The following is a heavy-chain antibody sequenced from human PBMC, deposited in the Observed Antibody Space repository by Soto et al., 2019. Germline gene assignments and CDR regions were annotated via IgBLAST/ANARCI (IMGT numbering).Heavy chain of an antibody. Sequence: GASVKVSCKASGGTFSSYAISWVRQAPGQGLEWMGGIIPIFGTANYAQKFQGRVTITADKSTSTAYMELSSLRSEDTAVYYCARRGLDSSSWYYYYYYGMDVWGQGTTVTVSS. CDR2: IIPIFGTA. CDR1: GGTFSSYA. J-gene: IGHJ6*02. CDR3: ARRGLDSSSWYYYYYYGMDV. D-gene: IGHD6-13*01. V-gene: IGHV1-69*06.